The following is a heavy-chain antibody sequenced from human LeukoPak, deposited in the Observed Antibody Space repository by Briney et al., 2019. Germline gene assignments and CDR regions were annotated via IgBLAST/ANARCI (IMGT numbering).Heavy chain of an antibody. CDR3: AKDLTYPSTRLDY. D-gene: IGHD3-16*01. J-gene: IGHJ4*02. CDR1: GFTFSSYG. Sequence: PGGSLRLSCAASGFTFSSYGMHWVRQAPGKGLEWVAVISYDGSNKYYADSVKGRFTISRDNSKNTLYLQMNSLRAEDTAVYYCAKDLTYPSTRLDYWGQGTLVTVSS. CDR2: ISYDGSNK. V-gene: IGHV3-30*18.